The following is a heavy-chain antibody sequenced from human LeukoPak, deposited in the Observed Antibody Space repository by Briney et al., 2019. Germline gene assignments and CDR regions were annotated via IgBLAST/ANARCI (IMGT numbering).Heavy chain of an antibody. V-gene: IGHV4-30-2*01. Sequence: SQTLSLTCAVSGGSISSGGYSWSWIRQPPGKGLEWIGEINHSGSTNYNPSLKSRVTISVDTSKNQLSLKLSSVTAADTAVYYCARGVYGMDVWGQGTTVTVSS. CDR1: GGSISSGGYS. J-gene: IGHJ6*02. CDR3: ARGVYGMDV. CDR2: INHSGST.